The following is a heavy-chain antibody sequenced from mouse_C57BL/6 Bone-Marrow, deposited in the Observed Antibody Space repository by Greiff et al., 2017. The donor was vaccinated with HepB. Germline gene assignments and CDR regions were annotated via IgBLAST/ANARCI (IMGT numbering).Heavy chain of an antibody. CDR3: ASRYYYGSTPYAMDY. V-gene: IGHV5-6*01. D-gene: IGHD1-1*01. CDR1: GFTFSSYG. Sequence: EVQVVESGGDLVKPGGSLKLSCAASGFTFSSYGMSWVRQTPDKRLEWVATISSGGSYTYYPDSLKGRFTISRDNAKNTLYLQMSSLKSEDTAMYYCASRYYYGSTPYAMDYWGQGTSVTVSS. J-gene: IGHJ4*01. CDR2: ISSGGSYT.